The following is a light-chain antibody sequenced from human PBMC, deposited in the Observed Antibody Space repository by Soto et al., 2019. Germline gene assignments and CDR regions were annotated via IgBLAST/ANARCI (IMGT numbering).Light chain of an antibody. CDR1: QSISSY. CDR2: AAS. CDR3: QQSYSTPRT. V-gene: IGKV1-39*01. J-gene: IGKJ3*01. Sequence: DIQMTQSPSSLSASVGDRVTITCRASQSISSYLNWYQQKRGKAPKLLIYAASSLQSGVPSRFSGSGSGTYFTLTSSILQPEDFATYYCQQSYSTPRTFGPGTKVDIK.